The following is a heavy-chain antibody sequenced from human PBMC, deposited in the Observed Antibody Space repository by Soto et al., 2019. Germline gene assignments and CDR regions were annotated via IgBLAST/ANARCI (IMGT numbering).Heavy chain of an antibody. J-gene: IGHJ4*02. V-gene: IGHV1-18*01. CDR2: ISAYNGDT. CDR1: GYTFTSYG. CDR3: ARDDYGGNSGLDY. Sequence: ASVKVSCKASGYTFTSYGIIWVRQAPGQGLEWMGWISAYNGDTNYAQKFQGRVTMATDTSTSTVYMELRSLRSDDTAVYYCARDDYGGNSGLDYWGQGTLVTVSS. D-gene: IGHD4-17*01.